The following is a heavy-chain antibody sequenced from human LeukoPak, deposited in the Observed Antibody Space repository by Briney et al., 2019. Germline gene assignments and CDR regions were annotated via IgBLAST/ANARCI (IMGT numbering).Heavy chain of an antibody. J-gene: IGHJ4*02. CDR1: GGSISSSSYY. CDR3: ARIEGLKWNYDYGPFDY. V-gene: IGHV4-39*01. CDR2: IYYSGST. Sequence: SETLSLTYTVSGGSISSSSYYWGWIRQPPGKGLEWIGSIYYSGSTYYNPSLKSRVTISADTSKNQFSLKLSSVTAADTAVYYCARIEGLKWNYDYGPFDYWGQGTLVTVSS. D-gene: IGHD1-7*01.